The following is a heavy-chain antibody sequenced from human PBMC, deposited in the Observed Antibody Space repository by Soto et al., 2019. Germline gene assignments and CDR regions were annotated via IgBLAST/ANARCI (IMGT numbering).Heavy chain of an antibody. J-gene: IGHJ6*02. V-gene: IGHV4-59*01. CDR3: ARRGLVIAYGMDV. D-gene: IGHD3-9*01. Sequence: SETLSLTCTVSGGTISDFHWSWIRQSPGKGLEWIGYLHNSGTTDYNPSLKSRVTISVDTSKNNFSLRLTSVTAVDTAVYYCARRGLVIAYGMDVWGQGTTVTVSS. CDR2: LHNSGTT. CDR1: GGTISDFH.